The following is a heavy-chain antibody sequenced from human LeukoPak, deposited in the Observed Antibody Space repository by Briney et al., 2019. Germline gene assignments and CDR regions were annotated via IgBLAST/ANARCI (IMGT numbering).Heavy chain of an antibody. CDR2: ISAYNGNT. CDR3: ARDVESPAWFDP. J-gene: IGHJ5*02. Sequence: GASVKVSCKASGYTFTSYGISWVRQAPGQGLEWMGWISAYNGNTNYAQKLQGRVTMTTDTSTSTACMELRSLRSDDTAVYYCARDVESPAWFDPWGQGTLVTVSS. V-gene: IGHV1-18*01. CDR1: GYTFTSYG.